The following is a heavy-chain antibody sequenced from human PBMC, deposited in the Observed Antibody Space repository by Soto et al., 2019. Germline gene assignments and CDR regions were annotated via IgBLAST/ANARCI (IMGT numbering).Heavy chain of an antibody. CDR2: IIPIFGTA. D-gene: IGHD6-13*01. J-gene: IGHJ4*02. V-gene: IGHV1-69*13. Sequence: VKVSCKASGGTFSSYAISWVRQAPGQGLEWMGGIIPIFGTANYAQKFQGRVTITADESTSTAYMELSSLRSEDTAVYYCARGRIAAAGPIFDYWGQGTLVTVSS. CDR1: GGTFSSYA. CDR3: ARGRIAAAGPIFDY.